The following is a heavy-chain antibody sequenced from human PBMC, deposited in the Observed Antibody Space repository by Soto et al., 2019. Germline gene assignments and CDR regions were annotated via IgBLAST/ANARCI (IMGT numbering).Heavy chain of an antibody. Sequence: GGFLRLSCAASGFTFSSYAMSWVRQAPGKGLEWVSAIADSGGRTYYADYVKGRFTISRDNSKNTLYLQMNSLRVDDTAVYYCAKAYTSAARLPLHWGQGTLVTVSS. CDR1: GFTFSSYA. CDR3: AKAYTSAARLPLH. D-gene: IGHD6-6*01. V-gene: IGHV3-23*01. J-gene: IGHJ1*01. CDR2: IADSGGRT.